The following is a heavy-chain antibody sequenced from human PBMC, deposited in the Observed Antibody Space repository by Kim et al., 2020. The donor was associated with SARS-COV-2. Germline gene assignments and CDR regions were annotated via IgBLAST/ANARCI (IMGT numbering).Heavy chain of an antibody. CDR3: ARDVGGGRGLGVY. D-gene: IGHD2-15*01. V-gene: IGHV4-39*07. Sequence: SETLSLTCTVSGGSINSSSYYWGWIRQPPGKGLEWIGSIYYSGSTYYNPSLKTRVTISVDTSKNQFSLKLTSVTAADTALYYCARDVGGGRGLGVYWGQGTLVTGSS. CDR2: IYYSGST. CDR1: GGSINSSSYY. J-gene: IGHJ4*02.